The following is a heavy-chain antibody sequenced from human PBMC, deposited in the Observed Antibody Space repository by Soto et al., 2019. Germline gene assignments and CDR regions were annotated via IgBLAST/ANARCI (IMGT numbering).Heavy chain of an antibody. Sequence: GGALKISWKGFGYSFSRLWIGRGRQIAGKRLEWMGIIYPGDSDTRYSPSFQGQVTISADKSISTAYLQWNSLKASDTAMYYCARHFSPTVTTDYYYMDVWGKGTTVTVSS. V-gene: IGHV5-51*01. CDR2: IYPGDSDT. J-gene: IGHJ6*03. CDR3: ARHFSPTVTTDYYYMDV. D-gene: IGHD4-4*01. CDR1: GYSFSRLW.